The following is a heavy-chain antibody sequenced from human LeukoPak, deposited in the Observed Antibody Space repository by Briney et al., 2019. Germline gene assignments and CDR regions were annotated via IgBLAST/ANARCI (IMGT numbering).Heavy chain of an antibody. Sequence: GGSLRLSCAASGFTFRSYAMSWVRQAPGKGLEWVSLIYSGGSTYYADSVKGRFTISRDNSKNTLYLQMNSLRAEDTAVYYCASYSSLDYWGQGTLVTVSS. V-gene: IGHV3-66*01. D-gene: IGHD6-19*01. CDR1: GFTFRSYA. CDR3: ASYSSLDY. CDR2: IYSGGST. J-gene: IGHJ4*02.